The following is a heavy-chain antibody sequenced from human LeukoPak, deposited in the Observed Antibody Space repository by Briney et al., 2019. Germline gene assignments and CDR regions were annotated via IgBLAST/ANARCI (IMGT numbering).Heavy chain of an antibody. V-gene: IGHV3-7*04. D-gene: IGHD5-18*01. CDR2: IKQDGSEE. J-gene: IGHJ4*02. Sequence: GSLRLSCAASGFPFTSSWMSWVRLPPGKGLEWVANIKQDGSEEYYVDSVKGRFTISRDNAKNSLYLQMSSLRAEDTAVYYCARDSYGKTDYWGLGTLVTVSS. CDR1: GFPFTSSW. CDR3: ARDSYGKTDY.